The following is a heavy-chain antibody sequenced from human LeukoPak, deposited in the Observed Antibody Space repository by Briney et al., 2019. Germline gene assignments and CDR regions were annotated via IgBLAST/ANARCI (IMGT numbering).Heavy chain of an antibody. V-gene: IGHV1-18*01. J-gene: IGHJ4*02. D-gene: IGHD3-22*01. CDR1: GYTFTSYG. CDR2: ISAYNGNA. CDR3: ARGGYYYDSSGYYCPY. Sequence: ASVKVSCKASGYTFTSYGISWVRQAPGQGLEWMGWISAYNGNANYAQKLQGRVTMTTDTSTSTAYMELRSLRSDDTAVYYCARGGYYYDSSGYYCPYWGQGTLVTVSS.